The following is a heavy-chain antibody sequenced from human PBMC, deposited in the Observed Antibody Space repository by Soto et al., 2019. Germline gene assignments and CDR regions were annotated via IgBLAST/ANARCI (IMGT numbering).Heavy chain of an antibody. CDR3: ARVVTYYDILTGYYLEYYFDY. CDR1: GGSISSYY. D-gene: IGHD3-9*01. CDR2: IYYSGST. J-gene: IGHJ4*02. Sequence: SETLSLTCTVSGGSISSYYWSWIRQPPGKGLEWIGYIYYSGSTNYNPSLKSRVTISVDTSKNQFSLKLSSVTAADTAVYYCARVVTYYDILTGYYLEYYFDYWGQGTLVTVSS. V-gene: IGHV4-59*01.